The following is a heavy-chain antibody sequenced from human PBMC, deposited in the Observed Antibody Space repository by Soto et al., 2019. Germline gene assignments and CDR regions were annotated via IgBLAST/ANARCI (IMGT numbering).Heavy chain of an antibody. V-gene: IGHV3-33*01. CDR2: IWYDGSNK. J-gene: IGHJ4*02. Sequence: PGGSLRLSCAASGFTFSSYGMHWVRQAPGKGLEWVAVIWYDGSNKYYADSVKGRFTISRDNSKNTLYLQMNSLRAEDTAVYYCARLISSGWSQRGFDYWGQGTLVTVSS. CDR1: GFTFSSYG. D-gene: IGHD6-19*01. CDR3: ARLISSGWSQRGFDY.